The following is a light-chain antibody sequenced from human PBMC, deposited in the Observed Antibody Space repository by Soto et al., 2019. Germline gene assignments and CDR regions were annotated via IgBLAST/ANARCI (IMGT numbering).Light chain of an antibody. CDR1: SSDVGGYNY. J-gene: IGLJ2*01. CDR3: SSYTSSYVV. Sequence: QSALTQPASVSGSPGQSITISCTGTSSDVGGYNYVSWYQQHPGKAPKLMIYEVSNRHSGVSNRFSGSKSGNTASLTISGLQAEDEADYYCSSYTSSYVVFGGGTKLTVL. CDR2: EVS. V-gene: IGLV2-14*01.